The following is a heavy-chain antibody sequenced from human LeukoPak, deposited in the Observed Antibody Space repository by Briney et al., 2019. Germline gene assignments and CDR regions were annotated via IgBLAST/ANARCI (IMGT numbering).Heavy chain of an antibody. CDR3: ARDGGDGYTHDY. Sequence: ASVKVSCKASGYTFTSYDINWVRQATGQGLEWMGWINPNSGGTNYAQKFQGRVTMTRDTSISTAYMELSRLRSDDTAVYYCARDGGDGYTHDYWGQGTLVTVSS. V-gene: IGHV1-2*02. CDR1: GYTFTSYD. CDR2: INPNSGGT. J-gene: IGHJ4*02. D-gene: IGHD5-24*01.